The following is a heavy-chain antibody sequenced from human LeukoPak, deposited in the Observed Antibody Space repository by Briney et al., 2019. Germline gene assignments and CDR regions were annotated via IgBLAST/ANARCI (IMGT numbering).Heavy chain of an antibody. CDR2: IYYNGNT. J-gene: IGHJ4*02. Sequence: PSETLSLTCTVSGGSVSSSDYYWGWIRQPPGKGLEWIGNIYYNGNTYYNPSLKSRVTISEDTSKNQFSLKLSSVTAADTDVYYCARHPLSGRLFDYWGQGTLVTVSS. CDR1: GGSVSSSDYY. CDR3: ARHPLSGRLFDY. D-gene: IGHD1-26*01. V-gene: IGHV4-39*01.